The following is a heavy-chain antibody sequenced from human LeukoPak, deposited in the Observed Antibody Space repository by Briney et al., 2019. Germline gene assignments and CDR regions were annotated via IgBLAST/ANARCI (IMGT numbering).Heavy chain of an antibody. D-gene: IGHD2-2*01. CDR3: ARYRLLHEVNGFDI. CDR2: ITTISGSI. J-gene: IGHJ3*02. CDR1: VFTFISNS. Sequence: RRSRRLSGAASVFTFISNSINWFRQAPGKGLEGVSSITTISGSIYYPHSVKGRFTISRDNAKNSLYLKMNSLRAEDTAVYYCARYRLLHEVNGFDIWGQGTMVTVSS. V-gene: IGHV3-21*01.